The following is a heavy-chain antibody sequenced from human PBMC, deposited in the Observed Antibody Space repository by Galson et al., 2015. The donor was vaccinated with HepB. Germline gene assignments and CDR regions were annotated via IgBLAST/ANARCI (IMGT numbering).Heavy chain of an antibody. CDR2: IWYDGSNK. Sequence: SLRLSCAASGFTFSSYGMHWVRQAPGKGLEWVAVIWYDGSNKYYADSVKGRFTISRDNSKNTLYLQMNSLRAEDTAVYYCARGGGSSSPTYYYYGMDVWGQGTTVTVSS. D-gene: IGHD6-13*01. V-gene: IGHV3-33*08. CDR1: GFTFSSYG. CDR3: ARGGGSSSPTYYYYGMDV. J-gene: IGHJ6*02.